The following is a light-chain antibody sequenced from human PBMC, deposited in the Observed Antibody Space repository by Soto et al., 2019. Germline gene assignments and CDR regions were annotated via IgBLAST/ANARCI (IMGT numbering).Light chain of an antibody. CDR2: GAS. CDR3: QHYNNWPST. V-gene: IGKV3-15*01. Sequence: EIVMTHSPASLSVSAGERATLSCRASQSVSSNLAWYQQKPGQAPRLLIYGASIRATGIPARFSGSGSGTEFTLSISSLQSEDFAVYYCQHYNNWPSTFGGGTKVEIK. J-gene: IGKJ4*01. CDR1: QSVSSN.